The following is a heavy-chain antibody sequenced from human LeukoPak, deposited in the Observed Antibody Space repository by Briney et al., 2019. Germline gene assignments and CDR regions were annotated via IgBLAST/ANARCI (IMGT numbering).Heavy chain of an antibody. J-gene: IGHJ3*02. V-gene: IGHV3-21*01. CDR1: GFTFSGDS. Sequence: PGGSLRLSCAASGFTFSGDSKNWVRQAPGKGLEWVSSISSSSSYIYHADSVKGRFTISRDNAKNSLYLQMNSLRAEDTAVYYCARDSSPGIGDAFDIWGQGTMVTVSS. CDR3: ARDSSPGIGDAFDI. D-gene: IGHD6-13*01. CDR2: ISSSSSYI.